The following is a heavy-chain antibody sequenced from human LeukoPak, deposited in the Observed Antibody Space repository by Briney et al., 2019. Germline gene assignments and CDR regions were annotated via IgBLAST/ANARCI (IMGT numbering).Heavy chain of an antibody. CDR2: ISYDGSNK. V-gene: IGHV3-30-3*01. CDR1: GFTFSDYY. CDR3: ARDVVEMATLYNFDY. Sequence: GGSLRLSCAASGFTFSDYYMSWVRQAPGKGLEWVAVISYDGSNKYYADSVKGRFTISRDNSKNTLYLQMNSLRAEDTAVYYCARDVVEMATLYNFDYWGQGTLVTVSS. J-gene: IGHJ4*02. D-gene: IGHD5-24*01.